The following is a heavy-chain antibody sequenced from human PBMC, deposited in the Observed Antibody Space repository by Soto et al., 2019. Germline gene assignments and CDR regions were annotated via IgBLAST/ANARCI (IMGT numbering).Heavy chain of an antibody. CDR3: ARDGGIEARGRHYYYYYGMDV. D-gene: IGHD6-6*01. Sequence: ASVKVSCKASGGTFSSYAISWVRQAPGQGLEWMGGIIPIFGTANYAQKFQGRVTITADESTSTAYMELSSLRSEDTAVYYCARDGGIEARGRHYYYYYGMDVWGQGTTVTVSS. CDR2: IIPIFGTA. J-gene: IGHJ6*02. V-gene: IGHV1-69*13. CDR1: GGTFSSYA.